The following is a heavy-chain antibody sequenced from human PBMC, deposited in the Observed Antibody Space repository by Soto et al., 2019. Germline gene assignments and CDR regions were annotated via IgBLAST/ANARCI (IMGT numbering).Heavy chain of an antibody. J-gene: IGHJ3*02. V-gene: IGHV5-51*01. CDR3: ARGVEMATITAGAFDI. Sequence: PGESLKISCKGSGYSFTSYWIGWVRQMPVKGLEWMGIIYPGDSDTRYSPSFQGQVTISADKSISTAYLQWSSLKASDTAMYYCARGVEMATITAGAFDIWGQGTMVTVSS. CDR1: GYSFTSYW. D-gene: IGHD5-12*01. CDR2: IYPGDSDT.